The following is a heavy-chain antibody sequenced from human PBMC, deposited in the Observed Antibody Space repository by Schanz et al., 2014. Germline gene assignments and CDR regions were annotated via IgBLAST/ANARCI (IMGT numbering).Heavy chain of an antibody. CDR1: GYTFTSDS. V-gene: IGHV1-46*03. CDR3: ARDGVDAAAGGNY. J-gene: IGHJ4*02. Sequence: QVQLLQSGAEVKKPGASMKVSCKASGYTFTSDSMHWVRQAPGQGLEWMGMINPSGGSTTYAQKFQGRLTMTRDTSTSTVYMELSSLRSEDTAVYYCARDGVDAAAGGNYWGQGTLVTVSS. CDR2: INPSGGST. D-gene: IGHD6-13*01.